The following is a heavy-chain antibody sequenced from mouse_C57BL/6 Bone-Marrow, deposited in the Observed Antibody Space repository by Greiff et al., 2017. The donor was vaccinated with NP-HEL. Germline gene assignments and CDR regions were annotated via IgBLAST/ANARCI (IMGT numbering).Heavy chain of an antibody. CDR1: GFTFSDFY. D-gene: IGHD2-4*01. V-gene: IGHV7-1*01. J-gene: IGHJ3*01. CDR2: SRNKANDYTT. CDR3: ARDAGLDYDGTWFAY. Sequence: EVKLVESGGGLVQSGRSLRLSCATSGFTFSDFYMEWVRQAPGKGLEWIAASRNKANDYTTEYSASVKGRFIVSRDTSQSILYLQMNALRAEDTAIYYCARDAGLDYDGTWFAYWGQGTLVTVSA.